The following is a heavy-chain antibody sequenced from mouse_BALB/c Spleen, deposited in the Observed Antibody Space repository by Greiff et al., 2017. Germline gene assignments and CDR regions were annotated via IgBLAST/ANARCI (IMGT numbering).Heavy chain of an antibody. J-gene: IGHJ1*01. Sequence: EVQLQESGGGLVKLGGSLKLSCAASGFTFSSYYMSWVRQTPEKRLELVAAINSNGGSTYYPDTVKGRFTISRDNAKNTLYLQMSSLKSEDTALYYCAGHVSSYWYFDVWGAGTTVTVAS. V-gene: IGHV5-6-2*01. D-gene: IGHD1-1*01. CDR3: AGHVSSYWYFDV. CDR1: GFTFSSYY. CDR2: INSNGGST.